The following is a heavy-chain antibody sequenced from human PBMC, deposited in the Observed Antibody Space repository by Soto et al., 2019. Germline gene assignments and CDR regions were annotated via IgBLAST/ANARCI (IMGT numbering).Heavy chain of an antibody. CDR2: ISSSSSYI. V-gene: IGHV3-21*01. J-gene: IGHJ6*02. CDR3: ASYLLLWFGEDYGMDV. D-gene: IGHD3-10*01. Sequence: QGLRRGLEWVSSISSSSSYIYYADSVKGRFTISRDNAKNSLYLQMNSLRAEDTAVYYCASYLLLWFGEDYGMDVWGQGTTVTVSS.